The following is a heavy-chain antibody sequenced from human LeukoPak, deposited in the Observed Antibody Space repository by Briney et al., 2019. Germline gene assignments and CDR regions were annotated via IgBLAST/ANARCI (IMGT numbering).Heavy chain of an antibody. V-gene: IGHV1-2*02. CDR1: GYTFTGYY. D-gene: IGHD4-17*01. J-gene: IGHJ6*02. Sequence: SVQVSCKASGYTFTGYYMHWVRQAPGQGLEWMGWINPNSGGTNYAQKFQGRVTMTRDTSISTAYMELSRLRSDDTAVYYCARDLTYGATLNIYYYYYGMDVWGQGTTVTVSS. CDR2: INPNSGGT. CDR3: ARDLTYGATLNIYYYYYGMDV.